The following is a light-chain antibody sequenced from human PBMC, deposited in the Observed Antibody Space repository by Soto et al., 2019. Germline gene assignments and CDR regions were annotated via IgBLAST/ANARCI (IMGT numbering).Light chain of an antibody. V-gene: IGKV1-16*01. CDR3: QQYNAYPWT. CDR1: QGIANY. Sequence: DIQMTQSPSSLSASVGDRVTITYRASQGIANYLAWVQQKPGKAPKSLIYGASSLQSGVPSRFSGSGSGSDFTLTISSLQPEDSATYFCQQYNAYPWTFGQGTKVEIK. CDR2: GAS. J-gene: IGKJ1*01.